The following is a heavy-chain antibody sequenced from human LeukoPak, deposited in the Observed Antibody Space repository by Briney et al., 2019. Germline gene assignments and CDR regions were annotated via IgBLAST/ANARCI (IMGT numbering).Heavy chain of an antibody. CDR2: MNPNSGNT. V-gene: IGHV1-8*02. J-gene: IGHJ4*02. D-gene: IGHD3-10*01. Sequence: ASVKVSCKASGCTFTSYGITWVRQAPGQGLEWMGWMNPNSGNTGYAQKFQGRVTMTRNTFISTAYMELSSLRSEDTAVYYCARSGGFGELGTEDYWGQGTLVTVSS. CDR1: GCTFTSYG. CDR3: ARSGGFGELGTEDY.